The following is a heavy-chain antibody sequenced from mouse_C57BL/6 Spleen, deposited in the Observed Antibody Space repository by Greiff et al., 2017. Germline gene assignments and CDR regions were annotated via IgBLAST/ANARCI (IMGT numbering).Heavy chain of an antibody. CDR3: ARAGNWDGAMEY. CDR1: GYTFTSYW. Sequence: QVQLQQPGAELVKPGASVKMSCKASGYTFTSYWITWVKQRPGQGLEWIGEIYPGSGSTNYNEKFKSKATLTVDTSSSTAYMQLSSLKSEDSAVFYCARAGNWDGAMEYWGQGTSVTVSS. J-gene: IGHJ4*01. V-gene: IGHV1-55*01. CDR2: IYPGSGST. D-gene: IGHD4-1*01.